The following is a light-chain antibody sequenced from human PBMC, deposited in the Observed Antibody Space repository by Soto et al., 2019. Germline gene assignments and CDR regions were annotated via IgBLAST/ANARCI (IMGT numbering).Light chain of an antibody. J-gene: IGKJ1*01. V-gene: IGKV1-39*01. CDR1: QNIRNY. Sequence: DVQMTQSPSSLSASVGDRVTITCRASQNIRNYLVWYQQKADKAPNLLIYAASSLQSGVPSRFSGSGSGTDFTLTISSLQPEDFETYYRQQTYSIPLTFGQGNKGDI. CDR2: AAS. CDR3: QQTYSIPLT.